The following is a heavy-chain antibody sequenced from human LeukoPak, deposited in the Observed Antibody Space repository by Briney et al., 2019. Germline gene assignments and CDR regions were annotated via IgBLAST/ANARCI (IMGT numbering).Heavy chain of an antibody. Sequence: PGGSLRLSCAASGFTFRDAWLSWVHQAPGKGLEWVARIQDGGTSDHASPVKGRFTISRDDSKATLYLQMNNLKTEDTGVYYCTTVSHFYLGGQGTLVTVSS. J-gene: IGHJ4*02. CDR3: TTVSHFYL. V-gene: IGHV3-15*01. CDR2: IQDGGTS. D-gene: IGHD2/OR15-2a*01. CDR1: GFTFRDAW.